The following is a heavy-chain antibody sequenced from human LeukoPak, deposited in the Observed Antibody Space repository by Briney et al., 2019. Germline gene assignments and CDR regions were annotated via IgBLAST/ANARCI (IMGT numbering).Heavy chain of an antibody. CDR1: GGSISSYY. CDR3: ARDTVVPAARDAFDI. D-gene: IGHD2-2*01. CDR2: IYTSGST. V-gene: IGHV4-4*07. J-gene: IGHJ3*02. Sequence: PSETLSLTCTVSGGSISSYYWSWIRQPAGKGLEWIGRIYTSGSTNYNPSLKSRVTISVDTSKNQFSLKLSSVTAADTAVYYCARDTVVPAARDAFDIWGQGTMVTVSS.